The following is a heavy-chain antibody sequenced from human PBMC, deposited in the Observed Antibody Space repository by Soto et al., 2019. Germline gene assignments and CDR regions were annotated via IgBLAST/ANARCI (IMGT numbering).Heavy chain of an antibody. D-gene: IGHD6-13*01. J-gene: IGHJ4*02. Sequence: PGGSLRLSCAASGFTFSSYAMSWVRQAPGKGLEWVSAISGSGGSTYYADSVKGRFTISRDNSKNTLYLQMNSLRAEDTAGYYCAKDRGPFGAAAGTGYWGQGTLVTVSS. V-gene: IGHV3-23*01. CDR1: GFTFSSYA. CDR2: ISGSGGST. CDR3: AKDRGPFGAAAGTGY.